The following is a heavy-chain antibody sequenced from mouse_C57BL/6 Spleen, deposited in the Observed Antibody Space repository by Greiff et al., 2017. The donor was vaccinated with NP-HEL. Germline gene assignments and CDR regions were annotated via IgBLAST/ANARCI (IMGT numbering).Heavy chain of an antibody. CDR2: IDPEDGET. CDR3: AGARFYDALDY. J-gene: IGHJ2*01. D-gene: IGHD2-12*01. CDR1: GFNIKDYY. V-gene: IGHV14-2*01. Sequence: VQLQQSGAELVKPGASVKLSCTASGFNIKDYYMHWVKQRTEQGLEWIGRIDPEDGETKYAPKFRGKATITADTSSNTAYLQLSSLTSEDTAVYYCAGARFYDALDYWGQGTTLTVSS.